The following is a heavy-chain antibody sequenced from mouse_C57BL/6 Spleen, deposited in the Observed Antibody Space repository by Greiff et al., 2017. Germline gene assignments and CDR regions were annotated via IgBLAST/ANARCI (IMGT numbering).Heavy chain of an antibody. V-gene: IGHV1-5*01. D-gene: IGHD1-1*01. CDR3: TRIRITKEVATDY. J-gene: IGHJ2*01. CDR1: GYTFTSYW. Sequence: VQLKQSGTVLARPGASVKMSCKTSGYTFTSYWMHWVKQRPGQGLEWIGAIYPGNSDTSYNQKFKGKAKLTVVTSASTAYMELSSLTIEDSAVYYCTRIRITKEVATDYWGQGTTLTVSA. CDR2: IYPGNSDT.